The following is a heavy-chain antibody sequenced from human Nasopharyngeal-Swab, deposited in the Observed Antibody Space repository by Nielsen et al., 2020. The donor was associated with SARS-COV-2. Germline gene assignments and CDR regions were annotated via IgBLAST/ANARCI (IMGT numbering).Heavy chain of an antibody. CDR2: TSIRGTT. CDR1: DDSTRRGGFY. J-gene: IGHJ6*02. V-gene: IGHV4-61*02. CDR3: ARGRPGTYYTYYYGLDV. D-gene: IGHD1-26*01. Sequence: SETLSLTCSVSDDSTRRGGFYWTWIRQPAGRGLEVIGRTSIRGTTNYSPPFKNRVTMSLDASKKQFFLRLASVSAADTAIYYCARGRPGTYYTYYYGLDVWGQGTTVTVSS.